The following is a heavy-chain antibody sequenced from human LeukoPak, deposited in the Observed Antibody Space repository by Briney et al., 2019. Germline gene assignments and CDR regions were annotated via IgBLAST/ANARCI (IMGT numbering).Heavy chain of an antibody. V-gene: IGHV3-23*01. CDR2: ISGSADIT. J-gene: IGHJ4*02. Sequence: GGSLRLSCAASGFTFATYAMSWVRQPPGKGLEWVSSISGSADITYYADFVKGRFTISRDNSKNTLYLQMNSLRAEDTAVYYCTTSYYFGSENTWGYWGQGTLVTVSS. CDR3: TTSYYFGSENTWGY. CDR1: GFTFATYA. D-gene: IGHD3-10*01.